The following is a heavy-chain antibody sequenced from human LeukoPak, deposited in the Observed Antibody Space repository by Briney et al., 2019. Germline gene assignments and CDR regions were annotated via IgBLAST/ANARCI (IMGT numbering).Heavy chain of an antibody. D-gene: IGHD3-22*01. CDR2: INPNSGGT. CDR1: GYTFTDYY. Sequence: ASVNVSCKASGYTFTDYYMHWVRQAPGQGLEWMGWINPNSGGTNYAQKFQGRVTMTRDTSISTAYMELSRLRSDDTAVYSCARASYYYGSSGYPGYYFDYWGQGTLVTVSS. J-gene: IGHJ4*02. V-gene: IGHV1-2*02. CDR3: ARASYYYGSSGYPGYYFDY.